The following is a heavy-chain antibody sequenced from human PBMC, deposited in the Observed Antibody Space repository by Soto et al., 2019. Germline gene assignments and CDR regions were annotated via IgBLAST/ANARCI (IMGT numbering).Heavy chain of an antibody. CDR3: ARLYGSSSIFDY. D-gene: IGHD6-6*01. J-gene: IGHJ4*02. CDR2: IKPDGSAK. V-gene: IGHV3-7*05. Sequence: PGGSLRLSCAASGFTFSSYAMSWVRQAPGKGLEWVANIKPDGSAKYYVDSVRGRFTVSRDNAENSLYLQMHSLRAEDTAVYWCARLYGSSSIFDYWGLGTLVTVSS. CDR1: GFTFSSYA.